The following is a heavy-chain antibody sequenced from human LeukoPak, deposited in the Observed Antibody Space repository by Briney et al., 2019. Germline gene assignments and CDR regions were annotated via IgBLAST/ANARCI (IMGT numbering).Heavy chain of an antibody. D-gene: IGHD2-8*01. CDR2: INYEGSTT. Sequence: PGGSLRLSFAASGIPLSNYWMHTVRQVPGKGLVWVSRINYEGSTTSYADSVKRRFTISSDNAKNTLYLQMNSLRVEDTAVYYCARSGTPMLANYYSDYWGQGTLVTVSS. J-gene: IGHJ4*02. V-gene: IGHV3-74*01. CDR3: ARSGTPMLANYYSDY. CDR1: GIPLSNYW.